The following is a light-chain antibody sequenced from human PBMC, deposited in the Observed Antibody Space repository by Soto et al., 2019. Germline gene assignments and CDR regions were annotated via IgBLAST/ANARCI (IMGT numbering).Light chain of an antibody. CDR3: QQYHDWPLT. Sequence: EIVLTQSPGTLSLSPGERATLSCGASQSVSSNFAWYQQRPAQAPRLLIYDVSTRATGVPTRFSGSGSGTEFTLTISSLQSEDFAVYYCQQYHDWPLTFGGGTKVDIK. J-gene: IGKJ4*01. CDR1: QSVSSN. V-gene: IGKV3D-15*01. CDR2: DVS.